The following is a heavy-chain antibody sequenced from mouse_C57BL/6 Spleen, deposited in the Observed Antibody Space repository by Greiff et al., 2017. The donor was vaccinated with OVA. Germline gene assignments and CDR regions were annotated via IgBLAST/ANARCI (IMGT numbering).Heavy chain of an antibody. Sequence: EVNLVESGEGLVKPGGSLKLSCAASGFTFSSYAMSWVRQTPEKRLEWVAYISSGGDYIYYADTVKGRFTISRDNARNTLYLQMSSLKSEDTAMYYCTSLYYGSSYVWYFDVWGTGTTVTVSS. CDR3: TSLYYGSSYVWYFDV. D-gene: IGHD1-1*01. CDR1: GFTFSSYA. CDR2: ISSGGDYI. V-gene: IGHV5-9-1*02. J-gene: IGHJ1*03.